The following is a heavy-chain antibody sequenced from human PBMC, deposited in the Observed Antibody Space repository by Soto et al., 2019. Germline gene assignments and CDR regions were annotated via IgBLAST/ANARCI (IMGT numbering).Heavy chain of an antibody. D-gene: IGHD5-18*01. CDR2: ISGSGGST. V-gene: IGHV3-23*01. J-gene: IGHJ6*02. CDR1: GFTFSSYA. Sequence: SGGSLRLSCAASGFTFSSYAMSWVRQAPGKGLEWVSAISGSGGSTYYADSVKGRFTISRDNSKNTLYLQMNSLRAEDTAVYYCAKGDTAMVDNYYYYYGMDVWGQGTTVTVSS. CDR3: AKGDTAMVDNYYYYYGMDV.